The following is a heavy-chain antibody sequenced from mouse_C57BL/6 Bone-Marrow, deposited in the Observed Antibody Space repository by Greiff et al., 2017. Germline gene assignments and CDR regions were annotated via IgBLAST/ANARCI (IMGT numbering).Heavy chain of an antibody. CDR3: TYYHGNFEGCAD. V-gene: IGHV14-4*01. Sequence: EVKLQESGAELVRPGASVKLSCTASGFNIKDDYMHWVKQRPEQGLEWIGWIDPETGDTEYASKFQGKATITADTSSNTAYLQLSSLTSEDTAVYYWTYYHGNFEGCADWGQGTLVSVSA. J-gene: IGHJ3*01. D-gene: IGHD2-1*01. CDR2: IDPETGDT. CDR1: GFNIKDDY.